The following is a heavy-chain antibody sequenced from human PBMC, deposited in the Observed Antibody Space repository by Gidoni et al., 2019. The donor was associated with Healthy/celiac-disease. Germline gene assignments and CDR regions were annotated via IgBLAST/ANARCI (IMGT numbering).Heavy chain of an antibody. V-gene: IGHV3-33*01. CDR2: IWYDGSNK. Sequence: QVQLVESGGGVVQPGGSLRLSCAAPGFTFSSYGLTWVRLAPGKGLEWVAVIWYDGSNKYYADSVKGRFTISRDNSKNTLYLQMNSLRAEDTAVYYCAREGGDYYDSSGYPYYYYGMDVWGQGTTVTVSS. CDR3: AREGGDYYDSSGYPYYYYGMDV. CDR1: GFTFSSYG. D-gene: IGHD3-22*01. J-gene: IGHJ6*02.